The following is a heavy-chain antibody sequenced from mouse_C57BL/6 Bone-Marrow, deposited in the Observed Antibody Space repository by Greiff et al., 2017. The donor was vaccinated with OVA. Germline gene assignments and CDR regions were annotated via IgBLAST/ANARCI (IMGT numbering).Heavy chain of an antibody. J-gene: IGHJ4*01. CDR3: VRHLYYYGSSYHAMDY. CDR2: IRSKSNNYAT. D-gene: IGHD1-1*01. V-gene: IGHV10-1*01. CDR1: GFSFNTYA. Sequence: EVQLVESGGGLVQTKGSLKLSCAASGFSFNTYAMNWVRQAPGKGLEWVARIRSKSNNYATYYADSVKDRFTISRDDSESMLYLQMNNLKTEDTAMYYCVRHLYYYGSSYHAMDYWGQGTSVTVSS.